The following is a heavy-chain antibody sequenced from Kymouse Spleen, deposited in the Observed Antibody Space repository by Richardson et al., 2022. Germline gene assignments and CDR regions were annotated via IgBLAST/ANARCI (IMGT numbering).Heavy chain of an antibody. CDR3: AKDQGMVRGVRDYYGMDV. Sequence: EVQLVESGGGLVQPGGSLRLSCAASGFTFSSYAMSWVRQAPGKGLEWVSAISGSGGSTYYADSVKGRFTISRDNSKNTLYLQMNSLRAEDTAVYYCAKDQGMVRGVRDYYGMDVWGQGTTVTVSS. J-gene: IGHJ6*02. D-gene: IGHD3-10*01. CDR2: ISGSGGST. V-gene: IGHV3-23*04. CDR1: GFTFSSYA.